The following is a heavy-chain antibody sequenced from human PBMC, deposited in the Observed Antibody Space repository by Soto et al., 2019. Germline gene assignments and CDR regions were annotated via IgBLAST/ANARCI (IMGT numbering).Heavy chain of an antibody. CDR1: GFTFSDYY. Sequence: GESLKISCAASGFTFSDYYMSWIRQAPGKGLEWVSYISSSGSTIYYADSVKGRFTISRDNAKNSLYLQMNSLRAEDTAVYYCARNLRYFDWTVYYYYMDVWGKGTTVTVSS. CDR3: ARNLRYFDWTVYYYYMDV. D-gene: IGHD3-9*01. CDR2: ISSSGSTI. J-gene: IGHJ6*03. V-gene: IGHV3-11*01.